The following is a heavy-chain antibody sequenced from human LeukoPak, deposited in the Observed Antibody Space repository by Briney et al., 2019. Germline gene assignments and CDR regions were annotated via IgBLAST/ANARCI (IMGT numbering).Heavy chain of an antibody. CDR3: ARIDSSIAAH. Sequence: SETLSLTCAVYGGSFSGYYWSWIRQPPGKGLEWIGSIYYSGSTYYNPSLKSRVTISVDTSKNQFSLKLSSVTAADTAVYYCARIDSSIAAHWGQGTLVTVSS. V-gene: IGHV4-34*01. CDR2: IYYSGST. J-gene: IGHJ1*01. CDR1: GGSFSGYY. D-gene: IGHD6-6*01.